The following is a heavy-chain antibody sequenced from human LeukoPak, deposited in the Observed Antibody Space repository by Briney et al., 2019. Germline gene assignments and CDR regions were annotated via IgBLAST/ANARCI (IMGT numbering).Heavy chain of an antibody. CDR3: ARVSPQLRGGDYVLDRFDY. CDR2: IKQDGTEK. D-gene: IGHD4-17*01. Sequence: GGSLRLSCAASGFTFSSHWMSWVRQAPGKGLEWVANIKQDGTEKYYVDSVKGRFTISRDDAKNSLYLQMNSLRAEDTAVYYCARVSPQLRGGDYVLDRFDYWGQGTLVTVSS. CDR1: GFTFSSHW. V-gene: IGHV3-7*01. J-gene: IGHJ4*02.